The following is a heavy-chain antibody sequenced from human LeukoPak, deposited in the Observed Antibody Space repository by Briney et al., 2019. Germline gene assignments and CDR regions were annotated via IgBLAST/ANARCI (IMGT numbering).Heavy chain of an antibody. CDR1: GGSFSGYY. CDR2: INHSGTT. D-gene: IGHD3-9*01. V-gene: IGHV4-34*01. Sequence: PSETLSLICGVYGGSFSGYYWSWIRQPPGKGLEWIGEINHSGTTNYNPSLKSRIIISEDTSKNQFSLKMRSVTAADTAMYYCARGRYYDIVTGRINWFDPWGQGTLVTVSS. J-gene: IGHJ5*02. CDR3: ARGRYYDIVTGRINWFDP.